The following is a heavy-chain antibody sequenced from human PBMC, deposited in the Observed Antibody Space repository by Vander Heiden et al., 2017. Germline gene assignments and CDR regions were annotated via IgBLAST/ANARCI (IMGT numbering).Heavy chain of an antibody. D-gene: IGHD6-13*01. CDR3: VRAQDEYRGSWYGLSEFY. CDR2: IFYRGNT. Sequence: LHMQESGPGPVKPSGTLSLTRSVTGASISFSSYYGGWSRQPPGKDLEWIGNIFYRGNTYYNTSLRSRVTISVDTSDNQFTLSLSSMTAADTAVYYCVRAQDEYRGSWYGLSEFYWGQGDLVTVSP. CDR1: GASISFSSYY. J-gene: IGHJ4*02. V-gene: IGHV4-39*01.